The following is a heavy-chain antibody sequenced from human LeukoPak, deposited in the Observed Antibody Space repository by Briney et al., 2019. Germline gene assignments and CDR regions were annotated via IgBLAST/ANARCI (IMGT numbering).Heavy chain of an antibody. CDR3: ARGFPPYDYVWGSYRLYYFDY. CDR2: INHSGST. D-gene: IGHD3-16*02. V-gene: IGHV4-34*01. Sequence: SETLSLTCAVYGGSFCGYYWSWIRQPPGKGLEWIGEINHSGSTNYNPSLKSRVTISVDTSKNQFSLKLSSVTAADTAVYYCARGFPPYDYVWGSYRLYYFDYWGQGTLVTVSS. CDR1: GGSFCGYY. J-gene: IGHJ4*02.